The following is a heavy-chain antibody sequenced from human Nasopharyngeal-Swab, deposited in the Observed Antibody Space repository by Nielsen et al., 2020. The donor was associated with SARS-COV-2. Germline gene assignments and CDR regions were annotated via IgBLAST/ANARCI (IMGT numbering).Heavy chain of an antibody. CDR3: ARGGSNSNAFDI. CDR2: IQYRGSRE. CDR1: GFTFSNFN. J-gene: IGHJ3*02. V-gene: IGHV3-33*05. D-gene: IGHD6-13*01. Sequence: GESLKISCAASGFTFSNFNMHWVRQTPGKGVEWVAVIQYRGSREYYADSVKGRFTITRDNSKNILFLQMNSLGAEDTAMYYCARGGSNSNAFDIWGQGTLVTVSS.